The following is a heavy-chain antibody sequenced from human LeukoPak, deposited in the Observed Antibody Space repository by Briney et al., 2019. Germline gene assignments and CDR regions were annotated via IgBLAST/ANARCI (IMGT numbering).Heavy chain of an antibody. D-gene: IGHD2-21*02. J-gene: IGHJ4*02. CDR2: IYYSGST. Sequence: PSGTLSLTCTVSGGSISSYYWSWLRQPPGKGLEWIGYIYYSGSTNYNPSLKSRVTISVDTSKNQFSLKLSSVTAADTAVYYCARLAYCGGDCHDYFDYWGQGTLVTVSS. V-gene: IGHV4-59*08. CDR3: ARLAYCGGDCHDYFDY. CDR1: GGSISSYY.